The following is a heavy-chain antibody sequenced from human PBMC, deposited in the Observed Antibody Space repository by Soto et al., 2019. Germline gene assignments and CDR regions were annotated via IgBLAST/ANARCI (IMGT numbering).Heavy chain of an antibody. D-gene: IGHD2-15*01. CDR2: INHSGST. Sequence: SETLSLTCAVYGGSFSGYYWSWIRQPPGKGLEWIGEINHSGSTNYNPSLKSRVTISVDTSKNQFSLKLSSVTAADTAVYYCASRVDVVVVAATPKAYVGYFQHWGQGTLVTVSS. CDR3: ASRVDVVVVAATPKAYVGYFQH. J-gene: IGHJ1*01. V-gene: IGHV4-34*01. CDR1: GGSFSGYY.